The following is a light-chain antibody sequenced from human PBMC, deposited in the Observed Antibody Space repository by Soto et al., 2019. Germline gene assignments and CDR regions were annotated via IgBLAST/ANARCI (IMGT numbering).Light chain of an antibody. CDR1: QSVGGN. CDR2: GAS. V-gene: IGKV3-20*01. Sequence: EIVVTQSPGSLSLSPGERATLSCRASQSVGGNLAWYQQTPGQPPKLHIFGASSRATDIPARFSGSGSGTDFTLTISRLEPEDFALYYCQHYGAAAITFGQGTRLEIK. CDR3: QHYGAAAIT. J-gene: IGKJ5*01.